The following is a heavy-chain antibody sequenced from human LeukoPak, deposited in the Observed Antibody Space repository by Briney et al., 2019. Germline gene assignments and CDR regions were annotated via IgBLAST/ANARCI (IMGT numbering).Heavy chain of an antibody. D-gene: IGHD3-10*01. CDR2: INHSGST. Sequence: SETLSLTCAVYGGSFSGYYWSWIRQPPGMGLEWIGEINHSGSTNYNPSLKSRVTISVDTSKNQFSLKLSSVTAADTAVYYCASSGYGSGSYTSYWGQGTLVTVSS. CDR3: ASSGYGSGSYTSY. CDR1: GGSFSGYY. J-gene: IGHJ4*02. V-gene: IGHV4-34*01.